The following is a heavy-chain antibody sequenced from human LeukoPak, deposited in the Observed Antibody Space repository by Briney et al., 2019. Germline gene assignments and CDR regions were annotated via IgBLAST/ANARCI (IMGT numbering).Heavy chain of an antibody. V-gene: IGHV4-59*11. CDR2: IYYSGST. CDR3: ARDHCSSTSCPDVLYYYYGMDV. Sequence: SETLSLTCTVSGGSISSHYWSWIRQPPGKGLEWIGYIYYSGSTNYNPSLKSRVTISVDTSKNQFSLKLSSVTAADTAVYYCARDHCSSTSCPDVLYYYYGMDVWGKGTTVTVSS. D-gene: IGHD2-2*01. CDR1: GGSISSHY. J-gene: IGHJ6*04.